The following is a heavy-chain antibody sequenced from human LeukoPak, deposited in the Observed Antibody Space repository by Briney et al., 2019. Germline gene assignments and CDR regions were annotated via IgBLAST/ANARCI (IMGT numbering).Heavy chain of an antibody. CDR3: AKDRSIGTYYTFDH. J-gene: IGHJ4*02. CDR2: ISASGGMT. D-gene: IGHD1-26*01. Sequence: GGSLRLSCAASGFTFSSYWMTWVRQAPGKGLEWVSSISASGGMTYYADSVKGRFTVSRDNSKNSLYLQMNSLTAADTAVYYCAKDRSIGTYYTFDHWGQGTLVTVSS. CDR1: GFTFSSYW. V-gene: IGHV3-23*01.